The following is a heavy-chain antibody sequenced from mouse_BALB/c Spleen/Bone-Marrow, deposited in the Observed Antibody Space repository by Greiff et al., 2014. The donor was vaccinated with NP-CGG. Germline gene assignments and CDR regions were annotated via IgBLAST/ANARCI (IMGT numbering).Heavy chain of an antibody. CDR1: GFSLTTYG. CDR3: ARGVRHFDY. CDR2: IWVGGST. Sequence: VKLVESGPGLVAPSQSLSITCTVSGFSLTTYGVHWVRQPPGKGLEWLGVIWVGGSTNYTSALMSRLSISKDNSKSQVFLKMNSLQTDDTAMYYCARGVRHFDYWGQGTTLTVSS. V-gene: IGHV2-9*02. J-gene: IGHJ2*01.